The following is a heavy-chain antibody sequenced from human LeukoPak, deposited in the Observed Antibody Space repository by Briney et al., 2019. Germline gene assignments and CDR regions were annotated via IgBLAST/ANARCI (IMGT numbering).Heavy chain of an antibody. V-gene: IGHV3-21*01. D-gene: IGHD4-23*01. CDR3: ARGNYGGNAPPDY. CDR1: GFTFSFYS. Sequence: PGGSLRLSCAASGFTFSFYSMNWVRQAPGKGLEWVSSMSVSSGLIYYADSVKGRFTISRDNSKNTLYLQMNSLRAEDTAVYYCARGNYGGNAPPDYWGQGTLVTVSS. J-gene: IGHJ4*02. CDR2: MSVSSGLI.